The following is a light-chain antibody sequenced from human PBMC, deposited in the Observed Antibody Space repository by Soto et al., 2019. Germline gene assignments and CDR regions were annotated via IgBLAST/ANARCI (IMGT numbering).Light chain of an antibody. CDR3: QQANRFPPT. CDR1: QGIGTW. V-gene: IGKV1-12*01. J-gene: IGKJ2*01. CDR2: DAS. Sequence: DIQMTQSPSSVSASVGDRVTITCRASQGIGTWLAWYQQKPGKAPELLIYDASRLQSGVPSRFSGRASGTEFTLTISSLQPEDFATYYCQQANRFPPTFGQGTKLEI.